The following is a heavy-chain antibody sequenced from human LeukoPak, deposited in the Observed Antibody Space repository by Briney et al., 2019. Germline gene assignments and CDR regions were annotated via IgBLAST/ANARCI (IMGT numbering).Heavy chain of an antibody. J-gene: IGHJ3*02. CDR2: ISSSGSTM. V-gene: IGHV3-11*01. CDR1: GFTFSDYY. D-gene: IGHD3-22*01. Sequence: PGGSLRLSCAASGFTFSDYYMNWIRQAPGKGLEWVSYISSSGSTMKYADSVEGRFTISRDNAKNSLYLQMNSLRVEDTAVYYCARDISRHRDSSDYYPDAFDIWGQGTMVSVSS. CDR3: ARDISRHRDSSDYYPDAFDI.